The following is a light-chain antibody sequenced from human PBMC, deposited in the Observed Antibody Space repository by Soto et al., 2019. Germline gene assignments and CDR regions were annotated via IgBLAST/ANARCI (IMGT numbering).Light chain of an antibody. CDR1: QSVSSY. CDR2: DAS. Sequence: EIVLTQSPATLSLSPGERATLSCRASQSVSSYLAWYQQKPGQAPRLLIYDASNRATGIPARFSGSGSGTDFTLPISSLETEDFAVYYCQQRRDWPLTFGGGTKVEI. J-gene: IGKJ4*01. V-gene: IGKV3-11*01. CDR3: QQRRDWPLT.